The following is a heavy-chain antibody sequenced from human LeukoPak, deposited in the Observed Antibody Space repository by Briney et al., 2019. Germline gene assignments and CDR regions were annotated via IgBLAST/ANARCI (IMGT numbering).Heavy chain of an antibody. Sequence: PSETLFLTCTISDVSISSYYWNWIRQSPGKGLEWIGHIHYSGSTHYNPSLQSRVSIPIDTSKYHFSLKLRSVTAVDTAVYYCARWGHFDTSGYFVVDYWGQGTLVTVSS. CDR3: ARWGHFDTSGYFVVDY. J-gene: IGHJ4*02. CDR1: DVSISSYY. V-gene: IGHV4-59*01. CDR2: IHYSGST. D-gene: IGHD3-22*01.